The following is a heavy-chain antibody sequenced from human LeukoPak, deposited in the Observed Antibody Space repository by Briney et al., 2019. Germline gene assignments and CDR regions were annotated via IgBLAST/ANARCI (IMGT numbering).Heavy chain of an antibody. Sequence: PSETLSLTCTVSGGSISSGSYYWSWIRQPAGKELEWIGYIYYSGSTNYNPSLKSRVTISVDTSKNQFSLKLSSVTAADTAVYYCARLDCSSTSCYLGAYNWFDPWGQGTLVTVSS. CDR2: IYYSGST. CDR1: GGSISSGSYY. D-gene: IGHD2-2*01. CDR3: ARLDCSSTSCYLGAYNWFDP. J-gene: IGHJ5*02. V-gene: IGHV4-61*10.